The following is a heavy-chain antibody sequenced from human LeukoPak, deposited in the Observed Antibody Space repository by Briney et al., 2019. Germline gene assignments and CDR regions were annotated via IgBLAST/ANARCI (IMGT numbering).Heavy chain of an antibody. CDR1: GFTFSSYA. CDR2: ISGSGGST. Sequence: GGSLRLSCAASGFTFSSYAMSWVRQAPGRGLEWVSVISGSGGSTYYADSVKGRFTISRDNSKNTLYPQMNSLRAEDTAVYYCAKQDPVANFDYWGQGTLVTVSS. J-gene: IGHJ4*02. CDR3: AKQDPVANFDY. V-gene: IGHV3-23*01. D-gene: IGHD4-23*01.